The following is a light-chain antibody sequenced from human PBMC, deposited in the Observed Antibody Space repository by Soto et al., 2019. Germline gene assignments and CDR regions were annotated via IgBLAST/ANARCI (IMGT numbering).Light chain of an antibody. V-gene: IGLV1-44*01. Sequence: QSALTQPPSASGTPGQRVTISCSGSSSTVGSNPVNWYQQLPGTAPKLLIYSNSQRPSGVPDRFSGSNSGTSASLAISGLQSEDEADYFCAAWDDTLNGPVFGGGTQLTVL. CDR2: SNS. J-gene: IGLJ2*01. CDR1: SSTVGSNP. CDR3: AAWDDTLNGPV.